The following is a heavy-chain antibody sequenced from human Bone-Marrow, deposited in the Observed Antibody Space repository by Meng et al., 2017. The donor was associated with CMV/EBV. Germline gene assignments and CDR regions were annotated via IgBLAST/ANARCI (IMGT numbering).Heavy chain of an antibody. J-gene: IGHJ6*02. CDR2: LSYDGTRK. CDR3: ARDYDRYNGMNI. Sequence: GESLKISCAASGFTFSNYPMHWVRQAPGKGLEWVAVLSYDGTRKYYGDSVKGRFTISRDNSKNTLYPQMSGLRTDDTAVYFCARDYDRYNGMNIWGQGTTVTVSS. D-gene: IGHD3-3*01. CDR1: GFTFSNYP. V-gene: IGHV3-30*04.